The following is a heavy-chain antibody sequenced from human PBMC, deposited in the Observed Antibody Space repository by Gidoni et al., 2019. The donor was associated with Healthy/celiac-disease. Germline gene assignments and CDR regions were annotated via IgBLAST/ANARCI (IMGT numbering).Heavy chain of an antibody. CDR3: ARGRLLRSYYYYGMDV. V-gene: IGHV4-34*01. J-gene: IGHJ6*02. Sequence: QVQLQQWGAGLLKPSETLSLPCAVYGGSFSGYYWSWIRQPPGKGLEWIGEINHSGSTNYTPSLKSRVAISVDTSKNQFSLKLSSVTAADTAVYYCARGRLLRSYYYYGMDVWGQGTTVTVSS. CDR1: GGSFSGYY. D-gene: IGHD4-17*01. CDR2: INHSGST.